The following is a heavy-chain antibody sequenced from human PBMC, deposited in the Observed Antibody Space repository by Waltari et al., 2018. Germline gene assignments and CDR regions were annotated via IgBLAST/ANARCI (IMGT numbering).Heavy chain of an antibody. CDR3: ARSPPGWGTQGWFDP. V-gene: IGHV1-69*12. CDR1: GGTFRRYA. Sequence: QVQLVQSGAEVTKPGSAVKVSCKASGGTFRRYAISWVRQAPGQGLEWMGGIIPIVGTANYAQKFQGRVTITADESTSTAYMELSSLRSEDTAVYYCARSPPGWGTQGWFDPWGQGTLVTVSS. J-gene: IGHJ5*02. CDR2: IIPIVGTA. D-gene: IGHD3-16*01.